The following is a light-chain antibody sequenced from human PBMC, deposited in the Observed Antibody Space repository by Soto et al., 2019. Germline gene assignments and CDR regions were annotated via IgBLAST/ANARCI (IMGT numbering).Light chain of an antibody. J-gene: IGKJ1*01. Sequence: DIRMNHAPFTLAASIGERVTITFRASQSISSWLAWYQQKPGKAPKLLIYDASSLESGVPSRFSGSGSGTEFTLTISSLQPEDSATYYCLQDFSYPRTFGQGTKVDI. V-gene: IGKV1-5*01. CDR3: LQDFSYPRT. CDR2: DAS. CDR1: QSISSW.